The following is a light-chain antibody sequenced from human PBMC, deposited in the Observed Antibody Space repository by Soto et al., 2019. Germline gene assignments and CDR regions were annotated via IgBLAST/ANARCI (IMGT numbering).Light chain of an antibody. CDR2: EVN. Sequence: QSALTQPASVSGSPGQSITISCTGTSSNVGSYKLVSWYQQRPGKAPKLMIFEVNKRPSGVSNRFSGSKSGNTASLTISGLKVEDEADYYCCSSGGSPTYVFRTGTKVTVL. V-gene: IGLV2-23*02. CDR1: SSNVGSYKL. J-gene: IGLJ1*01. CDR3: CSSGGSPTYV.